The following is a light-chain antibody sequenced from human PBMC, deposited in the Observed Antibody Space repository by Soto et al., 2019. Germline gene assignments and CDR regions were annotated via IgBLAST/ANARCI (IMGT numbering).Light chain of an antibody. CDR3: QQNKDWPGT. J-gene: IGKJ1*01. CDR1: QSVSSY. Sequence: EIVMTQSPATLSVSPGERFTLSCRASQSVSSYLAWYQQKPGQAPRLLIYDASSRATGIPVRFSGSGSGTEFTLTISSLQSEDFGVYYCQQNKDWPGTFGQGTKVDIK. V-gene: IGKV3-15*01. CDR2: DAS.